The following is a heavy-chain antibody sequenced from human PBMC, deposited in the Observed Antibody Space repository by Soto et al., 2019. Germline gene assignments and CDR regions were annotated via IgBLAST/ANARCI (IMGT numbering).Heavy chain of an antibody. CDR3: AREYSGYDLGPPRPGWFDP. CDR1: GGSISSGGYY. Sequence: SETLSLTCTVSGGSISSGGYYWSWIRQHPGKGLEWIGYIYYSGSTYYNPSLKSRVTISVDTSKNQFSLKLSSVTAADTAVYYCAREYSGYDLGPPRPGWFDPWGQGTLVTVSS. D-gene: IGHD5-12*01. CDR2: IYYSGST. V-gene: IGHV4-31*03. J-gene: IGHJ5*02.